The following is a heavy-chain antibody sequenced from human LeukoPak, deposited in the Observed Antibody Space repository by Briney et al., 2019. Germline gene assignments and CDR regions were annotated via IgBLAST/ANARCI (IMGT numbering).Heavy chain of an antibody. CDR1: GYTFTGYY. CDR2: INPNSGGT. V-gene: IGHV1-2*02. CDR3: ARVSRRFESMGMNWFDP. Sequence: ASVKVSCKASGYTFTGYYMHWVRQAPGQGLEWMGWINPNSGGTNYAQKFQGRVTMTRDTSISTAYMGLSRLRSDDTAVYYCARVSRRFESMGMNWFDPWGQGTLVTVSS. J-gene: IGHJ5*02. D-gene: IGHD2/OR15-2a*01.